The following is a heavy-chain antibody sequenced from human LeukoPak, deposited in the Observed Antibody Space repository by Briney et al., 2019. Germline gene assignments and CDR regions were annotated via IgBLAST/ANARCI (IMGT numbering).Heavy chain of an antibody. D-gene: IGHD2-15*01. Sequence: WGSLRLSCTASGYTFNNYDMHWVRQAPGQGLEWVGGVNARGDATYYAHTLQGRLTIPSDDSKTTPYLKMNSLRAEDTAVYHCAKAPPAATSYYYGMDVWGQGTTATVSS. CDR2: VNARGDAT. V-gene: IGHV3-23*01. CDR1: GYTFNNYD. J-gene: IGHJ6*02. CDR3: AKAPPAATSYYYGMDV.